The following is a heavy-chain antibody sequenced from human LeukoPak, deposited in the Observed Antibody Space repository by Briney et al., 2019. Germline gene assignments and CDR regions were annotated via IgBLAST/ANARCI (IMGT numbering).Heavy chain of an antibody. V-gene: IGHV3-74*01. CDR3: ARGYYYDSSGSVAPFDY. J-gene: IGHJ4*02. D-gene: IGHD3-22*01. CDR2: IKSDGSST. Sequence: PGGSLRLSCAASGFTFSSYWMHWIRQAPGKGLVWVSRIKSDGSSTSYADSVKGRCTISRDNAKNTLYLQMNSLRAEDTAVYYCARGYYYDSSGSVAPFDYWGQGTLVTVSS. CDR1: GFTFSSYW.